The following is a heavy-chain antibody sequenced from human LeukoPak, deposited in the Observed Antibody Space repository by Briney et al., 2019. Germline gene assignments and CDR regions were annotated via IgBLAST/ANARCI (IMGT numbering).Heavy chain of an antibody. CDR1: GFTFSSYA. V-gene: IGHV3-23*01. J-gene: IGHJ4*02. CDR2: ISGSDGNT. Sequence: PGGSLRLSCAASGFTFSSYAMSWVRQAPGKGLQWVSGISGSDGNTYYADSVKGRFTISRDNSKNTLYLQMNSLRAEDTAVYYCARDVSWGPPNFDYWGQGTLVTVSS. D-gene: IGHD3-16*01. CDR3: ARDVSWGPPNFDY.